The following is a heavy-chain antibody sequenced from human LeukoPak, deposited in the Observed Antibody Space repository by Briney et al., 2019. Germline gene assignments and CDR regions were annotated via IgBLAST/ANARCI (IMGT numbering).Heavy chain of an antibody. J-gene: IGHJ6*04. CDR1: GYTFTSYG. D-gene: IGHD3-10*01. Sequence: ASVKVSCKASGYTFTSYGISRVRQAPGQGLEWMGWISAYNGNTNYAQKLQGRVTMTTDTSTSTAYMELRSLRSDDTAVYYCARGLLWFGELLSNYYYGMDVWGKGTTVTVSS. V-gene: IGHV1-18*04. CDR2: ISAYNGNT. CDR3: ARGLLWFGELLSNYYYGMDV.